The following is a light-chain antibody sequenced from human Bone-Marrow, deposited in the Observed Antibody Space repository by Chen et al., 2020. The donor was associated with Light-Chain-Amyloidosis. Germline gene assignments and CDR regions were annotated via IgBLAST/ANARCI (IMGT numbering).Light chain of an antibody. CDR3: SSYTITNSLV. Sequence: QSALTHPASGSRSPGQSITISCTGTSSDVGGDNHVSWYQQHPDKAPNLMIYEVTNRPSWVPDRFSGSKSYNTASLTISGLQTEDEADYFCSSYTITNSLVFGSGTRVTVL. CDR1: SSDVGGDNH. J-gene: IGLJ1*01. CDR2: EVT. V-gene: IGLV2-14*01.